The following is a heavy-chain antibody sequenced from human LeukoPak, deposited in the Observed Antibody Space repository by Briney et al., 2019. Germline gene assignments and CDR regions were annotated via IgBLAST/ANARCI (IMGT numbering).Heavy chain of an antibody. J-gene: IGHJ4*02. CDR2: IKQDESER. CDR1: GFTFSKYA. Sequence: GGSLRLSCAASGFTFSKYAMTWVRQAPGKGLEWVANIKQDESERYYVDSVKGRFTISRDNAKNSLYLQMNSLRAEDTAVYYCARDKIVGATFLDYWGQGTLVTVSS. V-gene: IGHV3-7*01. CDR3: ARDKIVGATFLDY. D-gene: IGHD1-26*01.